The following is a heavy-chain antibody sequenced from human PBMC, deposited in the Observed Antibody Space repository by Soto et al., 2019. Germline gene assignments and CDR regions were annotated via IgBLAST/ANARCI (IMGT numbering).Heavy chain of an antibody. CDR2: ISGSGGST. CDR1: GFTFSSYA. V-gene: IGHV3-23*01. Sequence: GASPRLSCAASGFTFSSYAMSWVRQAPGKGLEWVSAISGSGGSTYYADSVKGRFTISRDNSKNTLYLQMNSLRAEDTAVYYCAKFRLAVDKNPNPDYWGQGTLVTVSS. D-gene: IGHD6-19*01. CDR3: AKFRLAVDKNPNPDY. J-gene: IGHJ4*02.